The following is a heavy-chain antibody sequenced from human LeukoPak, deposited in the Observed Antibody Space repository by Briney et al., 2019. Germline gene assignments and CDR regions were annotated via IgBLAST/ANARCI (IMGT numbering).Heavy chain of an antibody. V-gene: IGHV1-2*02. CDR1: GYTFTGYY. CDR3: AREAPYSTSSDWFDP. J-gene: IGHJ5*02. Sequence: AASVKVSCKASGYTFTGYYMHWVRQAPGQGLEWMGWINPNSGGTNSAQKFQGRVTMTRDTSISTAYMDLSRLRSDDTAVYYCAREAPYSTSSDWFDPWGQGTLVTVSS. CDR2: INPNSGGT. D-gene: IGHD6-6*01.